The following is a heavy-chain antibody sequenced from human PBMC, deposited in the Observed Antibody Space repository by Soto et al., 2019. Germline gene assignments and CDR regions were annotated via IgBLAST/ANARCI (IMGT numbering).Heavy chain of an antibody. D-gene: IGHD5-12*01. J-gene: IGHJ4*02. CDR2: IVPIVDTS. V-gene: IGHV1-69*12. Sequence: QVQLVRSGAEVRQPASSVKVSCKTSGGTFSSYAITWVRQAPGQGLEWMGGIVPIVDTSTYAQKFQGRVTITAEDTTSTVDMELRSRISDDTAVYYCVRVVAIPGYPDNWGQGTLVSVSS. CDR3: VRVVAIPGYPDN. CDR1: GGTFSSYA.